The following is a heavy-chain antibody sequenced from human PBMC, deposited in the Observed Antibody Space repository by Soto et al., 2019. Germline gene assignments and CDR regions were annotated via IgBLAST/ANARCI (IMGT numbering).Heavy chain of an antibody. J-gene: IGHJ4*02. V-gene: IGHV1-69*01. CDR3: ARGGGYDSTDYYYAY. CDR2: IIPIFGTA. Sequence: QVQLVQSGAEVRKPGSSVRVSCKASGGSFNRHTISWVRQAPGQGLEWMGGIIPIFGTANHAQKFQGRVTISADESTSTVYMELSRLISDDTAIYYCARGGGYDSTDYYYAYWGQGTLVIVSS. CDR1: GGSFNRHT. D-gene: IGHD3-22*01.